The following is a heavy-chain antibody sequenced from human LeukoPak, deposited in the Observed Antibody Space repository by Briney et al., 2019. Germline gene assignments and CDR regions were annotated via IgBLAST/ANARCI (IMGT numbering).Heavy chain of an antibody. J-gene: IGHJ5*02. V-gene: IGHV3-23*01. CDR3: ARKILAAGLRFDP. CDR1: GFTFSSYA. Sequence: GGSLRLSCAASGFTFSSYAMSWVRQAPGKGLEWVSAISGSGGSTYYADSVKGRFTISRDNSKNTLYPQMNSLRAEDTAVYYCARKILAAGLRFDPWGQGTLVTVSS. D-gene: IGHD6-13*01. CDR2: ISGSGGST.